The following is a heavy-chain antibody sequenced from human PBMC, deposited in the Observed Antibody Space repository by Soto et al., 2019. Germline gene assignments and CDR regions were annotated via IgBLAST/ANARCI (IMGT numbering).Heavy chain of an antibody. J-gene: IGHJ3*02. CDR3: AKNTIFGVVGGVFDI. V-gene: IGHV3-23*01. Sequence: GESLKISCAASGFTFSSYAMTWVRQAPGKGLEWVSGISGSGGSTYYADSVKGRFTISRDNSKNTLYLQMNSLRDEDTAVYYCAKNTIFGVVGGVFDIWGQGTMVTVSS. CDR2: ISGSGGST. D-gene: IGHD3-3*01. CDR1: GFTFSSYA.